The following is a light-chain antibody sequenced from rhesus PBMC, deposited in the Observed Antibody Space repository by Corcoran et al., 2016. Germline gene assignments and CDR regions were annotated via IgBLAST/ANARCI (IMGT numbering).Light chain of an antibody. CDR3: GQGTQWPLT. CDR1: QSLVHSNGNTY. Sequence: DVVMTQSPLSLPITPGQPASISCRSSQSLVHSNGNTYLSWYQQKPVQPPRLLIYKVSNRDSGVPERFSGSGAGPDFTLKISRGEADDVGVYYCGQGTQWPLTFGGGTKVEIK. V-gene: IGKV2-64*01. J-gene: IGKJ4*01. CDR2: KVS.